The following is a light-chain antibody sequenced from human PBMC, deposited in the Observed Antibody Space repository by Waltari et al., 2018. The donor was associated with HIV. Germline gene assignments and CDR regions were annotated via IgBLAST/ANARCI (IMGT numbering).Light chain of an antibody. J-gene: IGKJ1*01. CDR2: WAS. Sequence: DIVMTQSPDSLAASLGERATINCKSNQTVLYTSNTKNYLAWYQQKPGQPPKLLIYWASTRESGVPDRFSGSGSGTEFTLTIRSLQAEDVAVYYCQQYFSTPWTFGQGTKVEIK. CDR3: QQYFSTPWT. V-gene: IGKV4-1*01. CDR1: QTVLYTSNTKNY.